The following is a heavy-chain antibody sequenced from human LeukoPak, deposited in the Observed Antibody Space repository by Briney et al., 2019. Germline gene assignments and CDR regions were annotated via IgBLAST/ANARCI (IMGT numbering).Heavy chain of an antibody. V-gene: IGHV4-34*01. D-gene: IGHD3-22*01. CDR1: GGSFSGYY. Sequence: SETLSLTCAVYGGSFSGYYWSWIRQPPGKGLEWIGEINHSGSTNYNPSLKGRVTISVDTSKNQFSLKLSSVTAADTAVYYCARVPNYYDSSGSDYWGQGTLVTVSS. CDR2: INHSGST. J-gene: IGHJ4*02. CDR3: ARVPNYYDSSGSDY.